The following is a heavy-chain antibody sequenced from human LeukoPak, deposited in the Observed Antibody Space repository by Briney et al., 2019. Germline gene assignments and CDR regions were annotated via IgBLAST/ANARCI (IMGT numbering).Heavy chain of an antibody. J-gene: IGHJ5*02. CDR3: ATLDVLLSTTSAGLFDP. CDR2: IYPGDSET. V-gene: IGHV5-51*01. Sequence: LGESLKISCKVSGYNFSKYWIAWARQMPGKGLEWMGIIYPGDSETRYSPSFQGQVTISADKSINTAYLQWSCLKASDTAMYYSATLDVLLSTTSAGLFDPWGQGSLVTVSS. D-gene: IGHD2/OR15-2a*01. CDR1: GYNFSKYW.